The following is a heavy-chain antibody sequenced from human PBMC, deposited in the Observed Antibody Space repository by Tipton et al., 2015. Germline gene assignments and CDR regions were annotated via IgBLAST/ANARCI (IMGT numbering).Heavy chain of an antibody. J-gene: IGHJ5*02. D-gene: IGHD3-22*01. V-gene: IGHV4-4*02. Sequence: TLSLTCAVSGGSISSTNWWTWVRQPPGKGLEWIGEIYHSGSTNYNPSLLSRVTISVDKSKNQFSLNLTSVTAADTAVYYCARANYYDSSGYHNWFDPWGQGSLVTVSS. CDR2: IYHSGST. CDR1: GGSISSTNW. CDR3: ARANYYDSSGYHNWFDP.